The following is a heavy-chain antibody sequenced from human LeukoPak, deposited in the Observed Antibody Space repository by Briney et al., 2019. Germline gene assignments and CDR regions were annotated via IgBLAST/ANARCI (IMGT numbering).Heavy chain of an antibody. CDR1: GGSISSGSYY. J-gene: IGHJ3*02. Sequence: SETLSLTCTVSGGSISSGSYYWSWIRQPAGKGLEWIGRIYTSGSTNYNPSLKSRVTISISTSKNQFSLKLSSVTAADTAVYYCARVTSDDAFDIWGQGTMVTVSS. V-gene: IGHV4-61*02. CDR3: ARVTSDDAFDI. CDR2: IYTSGST.